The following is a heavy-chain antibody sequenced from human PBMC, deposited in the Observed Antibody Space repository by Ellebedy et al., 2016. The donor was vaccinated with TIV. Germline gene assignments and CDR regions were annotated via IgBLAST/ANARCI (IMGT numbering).Heavy chain of an antibody. J-gene: IGHJ4*02. CDR3: ARAGYSAGVAVAGKFGY. D-gene: IGHD6-19*01. CDR2: INPNSGGT. CDR1: GYTFTGYY. Sequence: ASVKVSCEASGYTFTGYYMHWVRQAPGQGLEWMGWINPNSGGTNSAQKFQGRVTMTRDTSISTAYMELSRLRSDDTAVYYCARAGYSAGVAVAGKFGYWGQGTLVTVSS. V-gene: IGHV1-2*02.